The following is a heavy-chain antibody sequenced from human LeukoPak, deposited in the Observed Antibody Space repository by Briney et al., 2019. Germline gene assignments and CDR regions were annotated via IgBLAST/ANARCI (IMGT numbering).Heavy chain of an antibody. V-gene: IGHV4-4*02. CDR1: GGSISSSNW. J-gene: IGHJ4*02. D-gene: IGHD6-13*01. Sequence: PSGTLSLTCAVSGGSISSSNWWSWVRQPPGEGLEWIGEIYYSGSTNYNPSLKSRVTISVDKSKNQFSLKLSSVTAADTAVYYCARLGSIAAADPDYWGQGTLVTVSS. CDR3: ARLGSIAAADPDY. CDR2: IYYSGST.